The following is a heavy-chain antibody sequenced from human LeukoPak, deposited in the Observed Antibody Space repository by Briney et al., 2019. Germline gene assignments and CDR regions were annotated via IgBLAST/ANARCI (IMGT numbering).Heavy chain of an antibody. D-gene: IGHD4-17*01. J-gene: IGHJ4*02. CDR2: IYYSGST. V-gene: IGHV4-39*07. Sequence: SETLSLTCTVSGGSISSYYWGWIRQPPGKGLEWIGSIYYSGSTYYNPSLKSRVTISVDTSKMQFSLKLSSVTAADTAVYYCARGDYGDYYFDYWGQGTLVTVSS. CDR3: ARGDYGDYYFDY. CDR1: GGSISSYY.